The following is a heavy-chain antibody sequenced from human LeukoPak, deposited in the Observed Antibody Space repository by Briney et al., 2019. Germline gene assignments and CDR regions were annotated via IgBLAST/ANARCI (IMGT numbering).Heavy chain of an antibody. J-gene: IGHJ6*02. CDR3: ARAPERADYYYYYGMDV. V-gene: IGHV1-69*01. Sequence: GSSVNVSCKASGGTFSSYAISWVRQAPGQGLEWMGGIIPIFGTANYAQKFQGRVTITADESTSTAYMELSSLRSEDTAVYYCARAPERADYYYYYGMDVWGQGTTVTVSS. CDR1: GGTFSSYA. D-gene: IGHD6-25*01. CDR2: IIPIFGTA.